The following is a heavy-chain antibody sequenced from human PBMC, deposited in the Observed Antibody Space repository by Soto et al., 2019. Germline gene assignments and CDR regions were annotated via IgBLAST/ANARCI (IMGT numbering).Heavy chain of an antibody. J-gene: IGHJ5*02. CDR2: IIPMFGTT. CDR1: GGAFSSRS. D-gene: IGHD3-22*01. CDR3: AEGGGGYDT. V-gene: IGHV1-69*13. Sequence: SVNVSCKASGGAFSSRSINWVRQAPGQGLEWMGGIIPMFGTTNYAQKLQGRVTLTADESTSTAYMEMTDLRSEDTAVYYCAEGGGGYDTWGQGTLV.